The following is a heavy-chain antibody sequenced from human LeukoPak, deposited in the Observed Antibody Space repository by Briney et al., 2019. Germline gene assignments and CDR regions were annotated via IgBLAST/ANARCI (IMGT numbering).Heavy chain of an antibody. CDR1: GGSISSGGYS. D-gene: IGHD3-22*01. J-gene: IGHJ3*02. V-gene: IGHV4-30-2*01. CDR3: ARASLRYYYDSSGYYYRDAFDI. CDR2: IYHSGST. Sequence: SETLSLTCAVSGGSISSGGYSWSWIRQPPGTGLEWIGYIYHSGSTYYNPSLKSRVTISVDRSKNQFSLKLSSVTAADTAVYYCARASLRYYYDSSGYYYRDAFDIWGQGTMVTVSS.